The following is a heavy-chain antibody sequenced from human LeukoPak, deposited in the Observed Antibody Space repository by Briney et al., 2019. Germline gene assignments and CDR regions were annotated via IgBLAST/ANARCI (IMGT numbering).Heavy chain of an antibody. J-gene: IGHJ4*02. CDR2: INPNNGDR. CDR1: AYTFAGNY. CDR3: ARGRSVTDYGQDY. D-gene: IGHD4/OR15-4a*01. Sequence: HRASVKVSCKASAYTFAGNYMHWVRQAPGQGLEWMGWINPNNGDRNYAQTFQGRVTMTRNTSISTAYMELSRLRSDDTAVYYCARGRSVTDYGQDYWGQGTLVTVSS. V-gene: IGHV1-2*02.